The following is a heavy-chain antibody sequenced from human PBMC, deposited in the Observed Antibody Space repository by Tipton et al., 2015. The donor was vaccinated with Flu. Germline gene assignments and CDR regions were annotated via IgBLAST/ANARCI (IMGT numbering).Heavy chain of an antibody. CDR2: IKQDGSEK. CDR1: GFSFTSTG. D-gene: IGHD3-10*01. V-gene: IGHV3-7*01. CDR3: VRAVGGEAS. Sequence: SLRLSCAASGFSFTSTGMHWVRQAPGKGLEWVANIKQDGSEKYYVDSVKGRFTISRDNAKNSLFLQMNSLRAEDTAVYYCVRAVGGEASWGQGSLVTVSS. J-gene: IGHJ4*02.